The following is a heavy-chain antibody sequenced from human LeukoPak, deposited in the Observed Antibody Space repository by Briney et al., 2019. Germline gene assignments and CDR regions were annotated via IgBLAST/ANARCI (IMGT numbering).Heavy chain of an antibody. CDR3: SRDRRAVTTGY. D-gene: IGHD4-17*01. CDR2: ISIDRTEP. CDR1: GFTFSDHL. Sequence: GGSLRLSCAASGFTFSDHLMHWVRQAPGEGLVWVSRISIDRTEPTYAESVKGRFTISRDNAKNTLYLQMNSLRAEDTALYYCSRDRRAVTTGYWGQGTQVTVSS. V-gene: IGHV3-74*01. J-gene: IGHJ4*02.